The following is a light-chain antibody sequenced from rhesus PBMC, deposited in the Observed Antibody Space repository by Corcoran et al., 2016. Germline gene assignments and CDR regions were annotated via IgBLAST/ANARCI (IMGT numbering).Light chain of an antibody. CDR3: QQYIRGPLT. Sequence: DIQMTQSPSSLSASVGDTVTISCRASQRVMNWLAWYQQKPGKAPKLLIYRASQLQSGVPSRFSGGGSGTDFTLTISSLQPEDFATYFCQQYIRGPLTFGGGTKVDLK. J-gene: IGKJ4*01. V-gene: IGKV1-22*01. CDR2: RAS. CDR1: QRVMNW.